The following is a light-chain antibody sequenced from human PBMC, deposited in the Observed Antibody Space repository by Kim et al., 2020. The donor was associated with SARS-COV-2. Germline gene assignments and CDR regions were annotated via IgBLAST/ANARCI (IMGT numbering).Light chain of an antibody. Sequence: DIQMTQSPSSLSASVGDRVTITCRASQGISNYLAWYQQKPGKVPKLLVYAASALQLGVPSRFSGSGSGTDFTLTISTLQPEDVATYYCQKYISAPPTFGQGTKVDIK. CDR1: QGISNY. CDR2: AAS. CDR3: QKYISAPPT. V-gene: IGKV1-27*01. J-gene: IGKJ1*01.